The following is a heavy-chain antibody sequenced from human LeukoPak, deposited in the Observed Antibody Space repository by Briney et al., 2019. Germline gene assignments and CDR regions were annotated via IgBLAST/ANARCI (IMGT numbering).Heavy chain of an antibody. Sequence: PSETLSLTCTVSGGSISSSYWSWIRQPPGKGLEWIGYIDHSGSTNYNPSLKSRVTISRDTSKNQFSLKLSSVTAADTAVYYCARGVSGTGIAAGYWGQGTLVTVSS. J-gene: IGHJ4*02. CDR1: GGSISSSY. CDR3: ARGVSGTGIAAGY. V-gene: IGHV4-59*01. CDR2: IDHSGST. D-gene: IGHD1-7*01.